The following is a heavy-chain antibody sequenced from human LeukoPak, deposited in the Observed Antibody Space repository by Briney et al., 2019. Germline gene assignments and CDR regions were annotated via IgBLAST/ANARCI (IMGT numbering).Heavy chain of an antibody. CDR1: GGSISNTNYY. CDR2: IYYTGTT. Sequence: SETLSLTCTVSGGSISNTNYYWAWIRQPPGRGLEWIGSIYYTGTTFDNPSLKSRVTLSVDTSKNQFSLRLTSVTAADTAVYYCARVAYYDFWSGYPLFDYWGQGTLVTVSS. V-gene: IGHV4-39*07. D-gene: IGHD3-3*01. CDR3: ARVAYYDFWSGYPLFDY. J-gene: IGHJ4*02.